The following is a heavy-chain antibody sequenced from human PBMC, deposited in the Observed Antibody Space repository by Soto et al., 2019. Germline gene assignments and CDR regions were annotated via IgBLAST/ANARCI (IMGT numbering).Heavy chain of an antibody. D-gene: IGHD6-19*01. CDR2: INAGNGNR. V-gene: IGHV1-3*01. J-gene: IGHJ4*02. Sequence: QVQLVQSGAEVKKPGASVKVSCKASGYTFTSYGMHWVRQAPGQRLEWMGWINAGNGNRKYSQKFQGRVTITRDTSANTAYMELSSLRSEDTTVYYCARDLGGWTDYWGQGTLVTVSS. CDR3: ARDLGGWTDY. CDR1: GYTFTSYG.